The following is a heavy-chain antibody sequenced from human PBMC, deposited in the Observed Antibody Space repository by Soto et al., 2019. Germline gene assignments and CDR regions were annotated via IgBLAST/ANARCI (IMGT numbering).Heavy chain of an antibody. Sequence: PSDTLYLTCAVYGGSFSGYYWSWIRQPPGKGLEWIGEINHSGSTNYNPSLKSRVTISVDTSKNQFSLKLSSVTAADTAVYYCARGLRRGYYSVLGYWGQGTLVTVSS. CDR1: GGSFSGYY. J-gene: IGHJ4*02. CDR2: INHSGST. V-gene: IGHV4-34*01. D-gene: IGHD3-3*01. CDR3: ARGLRRGYYSVLGY.